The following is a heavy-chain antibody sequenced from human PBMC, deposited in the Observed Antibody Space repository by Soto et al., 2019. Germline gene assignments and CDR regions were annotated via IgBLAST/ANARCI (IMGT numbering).Heavy chain of an antibody. CDR2: IIPIFGTA. D-gene: IGHD2-15*01. Sequence: SVKISCKASGGTFGSYAISWVRQAPGQGLEWMGGIIPIFGTANYAQKFQGRVTITADESTSTAYMELSSLRSEDTAVYYCASGHYVVVVAATTMSMVVWGQGTTVTVSS. V-gene: IGHV1-69*13. J-gene: IGHJ6*02. CDR1: GGTFGSYA. CDR3: ASGHYVVVVAATTMSMVV.